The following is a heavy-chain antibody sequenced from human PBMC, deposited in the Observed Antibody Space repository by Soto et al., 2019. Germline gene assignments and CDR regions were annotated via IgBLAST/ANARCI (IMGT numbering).Heavy chain of an antibody. D-gene: IGHD2-2*03. CDR3: AKDIGYCSSTSCYHYYGMDV. J-gene: IGHJ6*02. V-gene: IGHV3-30*18. CDR2: ISYDGSNK. Sequence: QVQLVESGGGVVQPGRSLRLSCAASGFTFSSYGMHWVRQAPGKGLEWVAVISYDGSNKYYADSVKGRFTISRDNSKNTLYLQMNSLRAEDTAVYYCAKDIGYCSSTSCYHYYGMDVWGQGTTVTVSS. CDR1: GFTFSSYG.